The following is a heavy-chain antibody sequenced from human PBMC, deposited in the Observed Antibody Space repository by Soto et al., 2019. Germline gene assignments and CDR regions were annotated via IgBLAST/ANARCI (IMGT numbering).Heavy chain of an antibody. CDR1: GYTFTSYG. J-gene: IGHJ4*02. V-gene: IGHV1-18*01. Sequence: ASVKVSCKASGYTFTSYGISWVRQAPGQGLEWMGWISAYNGNTNYAQKLQGRVTMTTDTSTSTAYMELRSLRSDDTAVYYCARGVYCSSTSCYVVFDYWGQGTLVTVSS. CDR2: ISAYNGNT. D-gene: IGHD2-2*01. CDR3: ARGVYCSSTSCYVVFDY.